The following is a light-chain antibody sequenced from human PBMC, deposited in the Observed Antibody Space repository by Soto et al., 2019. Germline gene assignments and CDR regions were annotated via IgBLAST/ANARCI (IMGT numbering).Light chain of an antibody. CDR3: CSYAGTTTWV. CDR1: SSDVGGYKL. CDR2: EGS. Sequence: QPVLTQPPSVSGSPGQSITISCTGTSSDVGGYKLVSWYQQHPGKAPKVLLYEGSERPSGVSDRFSGSKSGNTASLTISGLQDEDEADYYCCSYAGTTTWVFGGGTKLTVL. J-gene: IGLJ3*02. V-gene: IGLV2-23*01.